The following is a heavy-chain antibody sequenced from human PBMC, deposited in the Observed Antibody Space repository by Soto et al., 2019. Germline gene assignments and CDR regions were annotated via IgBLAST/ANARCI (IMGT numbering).Heavy chain of an antibody. CDR2: IIPIFGTA. D-gene: IGHD3-10*01. CDR3: ARVIQCYYYGSGSPNWFDP. Sequence: SVKVSCKASGGTFSSYAISWVRQAPGQGLEWMGGIIPIFGTANYARKFQGRVTITADESTSTAYLELSSLRSEDTAVYYCARVIQCYYYGSGSPNWFDPWGQGTLVTVSS. CDR1: GGTFSSYA. J-gene: IGHJ5*02. V-gene: IGHV1-69*13.